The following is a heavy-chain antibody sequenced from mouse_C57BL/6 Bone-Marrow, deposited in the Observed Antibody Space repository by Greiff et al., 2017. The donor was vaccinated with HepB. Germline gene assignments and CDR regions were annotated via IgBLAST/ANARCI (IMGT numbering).Heavy chain of an antibody. V-gene: IGHV5-16*01. Sequence: EVKVVESEGGLVQPGSSMQVSCRASGFTFSDYYMDWVLQVPEKGLEWVANINYDGSSTYYLDSLKSRFIISRDNAKNILYIQMSSLKSEDTATYYCARDFYYVSTFDVWGTGTTVPASS. J-gene: IGHJ1*03. D-gene: IGHD1-1*01. CDR3: ARDFYYVSTFDV. CDR1: GFTFSDYY. CDR2: INYDGSST.